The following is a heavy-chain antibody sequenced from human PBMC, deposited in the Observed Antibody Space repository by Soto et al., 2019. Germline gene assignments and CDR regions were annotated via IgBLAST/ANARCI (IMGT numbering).Heavy chain of an antibody. Sequence: GGSLRLSCAASGLTFSGSAMHWVRQASGKGLEWVGRIRSKANSHATEYAASVKGRFTISRDDSKNTAYLQMNSLKTEDTAVYYCTRHADLGYCSSTSCYDFDYWGQGTLVTVSS. J-gene: IGHJ4*02. CDR3: TRHADLGYCSSTSCYDFDY. D-gene: IGHD2-2*01. V-gene: IGHV3-73*01. CDR2: IRSKANSHAT. CDR1: GLTFSGSA.